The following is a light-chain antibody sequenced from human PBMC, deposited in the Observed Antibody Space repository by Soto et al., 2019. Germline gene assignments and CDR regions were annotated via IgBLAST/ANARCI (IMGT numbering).Light chain of an antibody. V-gene: IGLV2-14*01. J-gene: IGLJ1*01. Sequence: QSALTQPASVSGSPGQSITISCTGTSSDVGGYNYVSWYQQHPGKAPKLMIYDVSNRPSGVSNRFSGSKSGNTASLTISGLQAEDEADYSCSSYTSSSAYVFGTGTKV. CDR1: SSDVGGYNY. CDR2: DVS. CDR3: SSYTSSSAYV.